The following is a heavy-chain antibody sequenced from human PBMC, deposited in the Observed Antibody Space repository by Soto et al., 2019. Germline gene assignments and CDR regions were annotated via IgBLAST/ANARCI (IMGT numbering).Heavy chain of an antibody. CDR1: GGTFSSYA. CDR3: ARDYSRYGFDY. CDR2: IIPIFGTA. J-gene: IGHJ4*02. V-gene: IGHV1-69*13. D-gene: IGHD5-18*01. Sequence: GASVKVSCKASGGTFSSYAISWVRQAPGQGLEWMGGIIPIFGTANYAQKFQGRATITADESTSTAYMELSSLRSEDTAVYYCARDYSRYGFDYWGQGTLVTVSS.